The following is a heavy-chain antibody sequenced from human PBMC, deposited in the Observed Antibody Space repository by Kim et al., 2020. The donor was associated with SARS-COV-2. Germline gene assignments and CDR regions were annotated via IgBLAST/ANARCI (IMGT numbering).Heavy chain of an antibody. CDR3: ARGGPGYSSSFWNSYFDY. Sequence: SVKVSCKASGGTFSSYAISWVRQAPGQGLEWMGGIIPIFGTANYAQKFQGRVTITADESTSTAYMELSSLRSEDTAVYYCARGGPGYSSSFWNSYFDYWGQGTLVTVSS. CDR1: GGTFSSYA. CDR2: IIPIFGTA. V-gene: IGHV1-69*13. J-gene: IGHJ4*02. D-gene: IGHD6-13*01.